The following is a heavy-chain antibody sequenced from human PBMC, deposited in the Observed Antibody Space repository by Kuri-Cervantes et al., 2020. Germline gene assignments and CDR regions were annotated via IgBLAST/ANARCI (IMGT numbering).Heavy chain of an antibody. J-gene: IGHJ4*02. D-gene: IGHD6-19*01. Sequence: GGSLRLSCAASGFTFSSYSMNWVRQAPGKGLEWVSSISSSSYIYYADSVKGRFTISRDNAKNSLYLQMNSLRAEDTAVYYCAKREWLVSPRADSLYFDYWGQGTLVTVSS. CDR1: GFTFSSYS. V-gene: IGHV3-21*01. CDR3: AKREWLVSPRADSLYFDY. CDR2: ISSSSYI.